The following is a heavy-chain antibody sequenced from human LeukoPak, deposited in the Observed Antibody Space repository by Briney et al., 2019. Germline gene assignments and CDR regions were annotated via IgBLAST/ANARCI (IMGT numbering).Heavy chain of an antibody. CDR3: ARLRLRDMESQWELLPGAFDI. D-gene: IGHD1-26*01. CDR1: GGSISSSDHY. J-gene: IGHJ3*02. Sequence: PSQTLSLTCTVSGGSISSSDHYWSWIRQPPGKGLEWIGYIYYSGSTNYNPSLKSRVTISVDTSKNQFSLKLSSVTAADTAVYYCARLRLRDMESQWELLPGAFDIWGQGTMVTVSS. CDR2: IYYSGST. V-gene: IGHV4-30-4*01.